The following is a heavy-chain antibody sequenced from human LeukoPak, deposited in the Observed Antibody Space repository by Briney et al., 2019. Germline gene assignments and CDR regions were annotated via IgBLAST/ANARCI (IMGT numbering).Heavy chain of an antibody. CDR2: ITSTSDTI. D-gene: IGHD6-25*01. CDR1: GFPFSTYS. J-gene: IGHJ3*01. CDR3: ARGMRQIDDAFDL. V-gene: IGHV3-48*01. Sequence: SGGSLRLSCVTSGFPFSTYSMNWVRQAPGKGLEWFSYITSTSDTIYYADSVKGRFTISRDNAKNSLYLQMNSLRAEDTAVYYCARGMRQIDDAFDLWGQGTMVTVSS.